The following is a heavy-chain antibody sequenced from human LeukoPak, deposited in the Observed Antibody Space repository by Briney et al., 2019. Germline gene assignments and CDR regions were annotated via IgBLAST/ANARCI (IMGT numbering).Heavy chain of an antibody. V-gene: IGHV3-74*01. J-gene: IGHJ4*02. CDR2: IKYDGSAT. Sequence: GGSLRLSCAAAGFTFSNYWMHWIRQVPGKGLVWVSHIKYDGSATNYADSVKGRFTVSRDNAKNTLYLQMNSLRAEDTAVYYCVSGSLQSGYNFDYWGQGALVTVSS. CDR1: GFTFSNYW. CDR3: VSGSLQSGYNFDY. D-gene: IGHD3-3*01.